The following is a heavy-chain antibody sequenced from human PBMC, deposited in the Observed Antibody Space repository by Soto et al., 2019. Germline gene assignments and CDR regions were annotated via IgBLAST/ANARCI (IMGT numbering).Heavy chain of an antibody. D-gene: IGHD5-18*01. J-gene: IGHJ4*02. Sequence: SVKVSCKASGGTFSSYAISWVRQAPGQGLEWMGGIIPIFGTANYAQKFQGRVTITADESTSTAYMELSSLRSEDTAVYYCARVGYSYGYTGFDYWGQGTLVTVSS. V-gene: IGHV1-69*13. CDR2: IIPIFGTA. CDR3: ARVGYSYGYTGFDY. CDR1: GGTFSSYA.